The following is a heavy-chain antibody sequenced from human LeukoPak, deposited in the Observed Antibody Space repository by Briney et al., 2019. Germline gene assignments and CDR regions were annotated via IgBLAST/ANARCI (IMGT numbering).Heavy chain of an antibody. CDR2: IYYSGST. J-gene: IGHJ5*02. CDR1: GGSISSYY. V-gene: IGHV4-59*01. D-gene: IGHD6-25*01. CDR3: ARDSSGFDP. Sequence: SETLSLTCTVSGGSISSYYWSWIRQPPGKGLEWIGYIYYSGSTNHNPSLKSRVTISVDTSKNQFSLKLSSVTAADTAVYYCARDSSGFDPWGQGTLVTVSS.